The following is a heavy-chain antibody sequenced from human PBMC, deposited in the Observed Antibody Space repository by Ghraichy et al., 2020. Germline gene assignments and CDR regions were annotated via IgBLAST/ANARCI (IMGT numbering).Heavy chain of an antibody. V-gene: IGHV3-23*01. CDR1: GFTFSSYA. D-gene: IGHD6-19*01. CDR2: ISGSGGST. Sequence: GGSLRLSCAASGFTFSSYAMSWVRQAPGKGLEWVSDISGSGGSTYYADSVQGRFTISRDNSKNTLYLQMNSLRAEDTAVYYCAKQGGYSSGPFDYWGQGTLVTVSS. J-gene: IGHJ4*02. CDR3: AKQGGYSSGPFDY.